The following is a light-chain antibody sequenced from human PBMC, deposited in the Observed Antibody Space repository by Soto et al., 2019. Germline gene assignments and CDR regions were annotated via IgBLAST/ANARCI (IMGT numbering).Light chain of an antibody. CDR2: DAS. V-gene: IGKV1-33*01. Sequence: DIQMTQSPSSLSASVGDRVTITCQASQDINKYLNWYQQKPGKAPQLLIYDASNLEAGVPSRFSGSGSGTDFTFTISSLQPEDIATYYCQQYDNLPITFGQGTRLEIK. J-gene: IGKJ5*01. CDR1: QDINKY. CDR3: QQYDNLPIT.